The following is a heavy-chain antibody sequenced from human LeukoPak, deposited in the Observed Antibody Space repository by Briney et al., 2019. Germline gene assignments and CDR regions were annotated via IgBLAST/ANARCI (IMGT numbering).Heavy chain of an antibody. CDR1: GFTFSSYA. J-gene: IGHJ4*02. Sequence: SGGSLRLSCAASGFTFSSYAMSWVRQAPGKGLEWVSAISGSGGSTYYADSVKGRFTISRDNSKNTLYLQMNSLRAEDTAVYYCAKDPYYYDSSGYYRYYFDYWGQGTLDTVSS. CDR3: AKDPYYYDSSGYYRYYFDY. D-gene: IGHD3-22*01. CDR2: ISGSGGST. V-gene: IGHV3-23*01.